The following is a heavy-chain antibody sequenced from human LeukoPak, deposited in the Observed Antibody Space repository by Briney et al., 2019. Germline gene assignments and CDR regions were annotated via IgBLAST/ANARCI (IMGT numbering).Heavy chain of an antibody. V-gene: IGHV4-39*07. J-gene: IGHJ6*03. CDR1: GGSISTSNYY. D-gene: IGHD4-17*01. CDR2: IFYSGST. Sequence: SETLSLTCTVSGGSISTSNYYWGWIRQPPGKGLEWIGNIFYSGSTNYNPSLKSRVTISVDTSKNQFSLKLSSVTAADTAVYYCARYYGDYSPYYYYYYMDVWGKGTTVTVSS. CDR3: ARYYGDYSPYYYYYYMDV.